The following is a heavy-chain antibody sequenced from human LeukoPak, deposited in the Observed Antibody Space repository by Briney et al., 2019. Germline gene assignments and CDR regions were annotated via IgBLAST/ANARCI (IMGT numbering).Heavy chain of an antibody. Sequence: SETLSLTCTVSGGSISSYYWSWIRQPPGKGLEWIGYIYYSGSTNYNPSLKSRVTISVDTSKNQFSLKLSSVTAADTVVYYCAREAGYSYGSHYFDYWGQGTLVTVSS. J-gene: IGHJ4*02. D-gene: IGHD5-18*01. CDR2: IYYSGST. CDR3: AREAGYSYGSHYFDY. CDR1: GGSISSYY. V-gene: IGHV4-59*01.